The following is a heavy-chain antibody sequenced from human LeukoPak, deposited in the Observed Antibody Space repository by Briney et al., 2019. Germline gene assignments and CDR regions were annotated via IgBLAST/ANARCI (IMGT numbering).Heavy chain of an antibody. D-gene: IGHD5-24*01. Sequence: GGSLRLSCAASGFTFSSYSMNWVRQAPGKGLEWVSSISSSSSYIYYADSVKGRFTISRDNAKNSLYLQMNSLRAEDTAVYYCARFHRDGCPLFDYWGQGTLVTVSS. CDR1: GFTFSSYS. CDR3: ARFHRDGCPLFDY. V-gene: IGHV3-21*01. CDR2: ISSSSSYI. J-gene: IGHJ4*02.